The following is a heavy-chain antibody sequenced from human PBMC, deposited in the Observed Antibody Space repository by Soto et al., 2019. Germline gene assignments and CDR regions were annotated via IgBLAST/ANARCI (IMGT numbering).Heavy chain of an antibody. J-gene: IGHJ5*02. Sequence: QVQLVESGGDLVKPGWSLRLSCSASGFTFNDFFMTWIRQAPGRGPEWVASTSTSGNSVYYADSVKGRFTVSRDNEQNTLTRKMADLRVDDTAVYYCARNTFNGFDPWGQGTLVTVSS. CDR2: TSTSGNSV. CDR1: GFTFNDFF. CDR3: ARNTFNGFDP. V-gene: IGHV3-11*01.